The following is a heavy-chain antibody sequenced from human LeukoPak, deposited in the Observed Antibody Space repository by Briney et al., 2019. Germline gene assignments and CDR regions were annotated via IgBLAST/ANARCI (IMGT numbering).Heavy chain of an antibody. CDR2: IHYSGST. CDR3: ARYRGSSSSVPYYYYYMDV. CDR1: GGSISSSTYY. D-gene: IGHD6-6*01. Sequence: SETLSLTCTVSGGSISSSTYYWGWIRQPPGKGLEWIGAIHYSGSTYYNPSHKSRVTISVDTSKNQFSLKLSSVTAADTAVYYCARYRGSSSSVPYYYYYMDVWGKGTTVTVSS. V-gene: IGHV4-39*07. J-gene: IGHJ6*03.